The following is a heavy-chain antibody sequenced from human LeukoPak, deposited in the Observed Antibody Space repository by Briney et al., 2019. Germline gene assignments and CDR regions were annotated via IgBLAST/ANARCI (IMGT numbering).Heavy chain of an antibody. CDR3: ARGGDGYINNWFDP. D-gene: IGHD5-24*01. V-gene: IGHV1-2*02. CDR1: GYTFTGYY. CDR2: INSHSGGT. J-gene: IGHJ5*02. Sequence: RASVKVSCKASGYTFTGYYIHLVRQAPGQGLEWMGWINSHSGGTNYAQKFQGRVTMTRDTSITTVYMELYSLTSDDTAAYYCARGGDGYINNWFDPWGQGTQVTVSS.